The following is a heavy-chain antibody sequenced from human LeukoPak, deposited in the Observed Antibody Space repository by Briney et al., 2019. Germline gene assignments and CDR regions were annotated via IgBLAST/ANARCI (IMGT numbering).Heavy chain of an antibody. Sequence: PGGSLRLSCAASGLTFRTYAMSWVRQAPGKGLEWVSSISDSGGYTFYADSVKGRFTISRDNSKNTVYLQMNSLRAEDTAVYYCARDWYHAIDYWGQGTLVTVSS. D-gene: IGHD2-2*01. J-gene: IGHJ4*02. V-gene: IGHV3-23*01. CDR3: ARDWYHAIDY. CDR2: ISDSGGYT. CDR1: GLTFRTYA.